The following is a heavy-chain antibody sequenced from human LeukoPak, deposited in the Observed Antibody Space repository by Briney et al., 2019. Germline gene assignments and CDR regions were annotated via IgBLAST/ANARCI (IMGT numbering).Heavy chain of an antibody. J-gene: IGHJ5*02. CDR3: PRDPRWLTPDWTSTSCYENYFDP. CDR1: GYSISSGYQ. Sequence: SETLSLTCAVSGYSISSGYQWAWIRQSPGKGLEWIGSIFHSGSAHYNPSLKSRVTISVDTSNNQFSLKLYSVTAADTAVCYCPRDPRWLTPDWTSTSCYENYFDPWGQGTLVTVSS. CDR2: IFHSGSA. D-gene: IGHD2-2*01. V-gene: IGHV4-38-2*01.